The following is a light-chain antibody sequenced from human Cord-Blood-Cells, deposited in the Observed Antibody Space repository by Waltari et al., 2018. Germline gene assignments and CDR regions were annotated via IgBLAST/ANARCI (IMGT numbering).Light chain of an antibody. Sequence: QSALTQPRSVSGSPGQSVTISCTGTSSDVGGYNYVSWYQQHPVKAPKLRIYDVSKRPSGVPDRFSGSNSGNTAALTISGLQAEGEADYYCCSYAGSYAWVYGGGTKLTVL. J-gene: IGLJ3*02. V-gene: IGLV2-11*01. CDR2: DVS. CDR1: SSDVGGYNY. CDR3: CSYAGSYAWV.